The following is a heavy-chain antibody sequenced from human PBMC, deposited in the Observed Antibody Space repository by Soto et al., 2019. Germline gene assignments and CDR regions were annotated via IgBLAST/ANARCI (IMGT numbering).Heavy chain of an antibody. CDR3: AREGSRWLDSSDY. V-gene: IGHV3-11*05. CDR1: GFTFSDYY. CDR2: ISSSSSYT. J-gene: IGHJ4*02. Sequence: QVQLVESGGGLVKPGGSLRLSCAASGFTFSDYYMSWIRQAPGKGLEWVSYISSSSSYTNYADSVKGRFPISRDNAKNPLYLQMNSLRAEDTAVYYCAREGSRWLDSSDYWGQGTLVTVSS. D-gene: IGHD6-13*01.